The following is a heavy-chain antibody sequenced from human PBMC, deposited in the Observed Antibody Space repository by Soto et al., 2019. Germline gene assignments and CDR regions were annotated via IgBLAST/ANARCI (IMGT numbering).Heavy chain of an antibody. J-gene: IGHJ2*01. Sequence: QITLKESGPTLVNPTQTLTLTCTFSGFSLSASGVGVGWIRQPPGKALEWLALIYWNDDKHYSPSLKSRLTITKDTSKNHVVLTMTNMDPVDTGTYFCAHRLSECSGGTCYRYFDLWGRGTLVTVSS. D-gene: IGHD2-15*01. CDR2: IYWNDDK. CDR3: AHRLSECSGGTCYRYFDL. CDR1: GFSLSASGVG. V-gene: IGHV2-5*01.